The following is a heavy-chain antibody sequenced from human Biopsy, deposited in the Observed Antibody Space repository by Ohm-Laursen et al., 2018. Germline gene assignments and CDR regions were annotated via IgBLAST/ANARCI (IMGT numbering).Heavy chain of an antibody. Sequence: TLSLTCAVSGGSFTGHYWTWIRQPPGKGLEWIGHISHTGYTSYKSSLKSRVTISLDASRKHFSLRLTSLAAADTAVYYCARGSNEYGGLYFPHWGQGTLVTVSS. V-gene: IGHV4-59*11. D-gene: IGHD4-23*01. CDR2: ISHTGYT. CDR3: ARGSNEYGGLYFPH. J-gene: IGHJ1*01. CDR1: GGSFTGHY.